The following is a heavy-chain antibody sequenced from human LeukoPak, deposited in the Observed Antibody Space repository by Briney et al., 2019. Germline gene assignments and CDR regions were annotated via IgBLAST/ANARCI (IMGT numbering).Heavy chain of an antibody. V-gene: IGHV3-74*01. CDR1: GFTFSSYW. J-gene: IGHJ3*01. Sequence: PGGSLRLSCAASGFTFSSYWMHWVRRAPGKGLMWVSRMNSDGSYTNYADSVKGRFTISRDNSKNTLYLQMNSLRADDTAVYYCAMKAVPRPRLHDAFDFWGQGTVVSVSS. CDR3: AMKAVPRPRLHDAFDF. D-gene: IGHD5-24*01. CDR2: MNSDGSYT.